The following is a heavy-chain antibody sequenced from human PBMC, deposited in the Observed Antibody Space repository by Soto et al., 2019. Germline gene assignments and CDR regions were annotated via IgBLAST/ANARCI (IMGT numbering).Heavy chain of an antibody. D-gene: IGHD1-1*01. V-gene: IGHV1-3*04. CDR2: INTGNGNT. Sequence: GASVKVSCKASGYTFTNYAIHWVRQGPGHRLEWVGWINTGNGNTKYSQNFQDRVTITRDTSAGTAYMEFSGLRIEDTAVYYCARDRWYNWNDASDYWGQGTLVTVSS. CDR1: GYTFTNYA. CDR3: ARDRWYNWNDASDY. J-gene: IGHJ4*02.